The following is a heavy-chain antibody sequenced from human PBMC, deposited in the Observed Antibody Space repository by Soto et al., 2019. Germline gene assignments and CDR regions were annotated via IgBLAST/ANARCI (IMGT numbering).Heavy chain of an antibody. CDR3: ARDVTGYSSGWYVG. D-gene: IGHD6-19*01. J-gene: IGHJ4*02. CDR1: GGSISSGGYY. CDR2: IYYSGST. Sequence: TSETLSLTCTVSGGSISSGGYYWSWIRQHPGKGLEWIGYIYYSGSTYYNPSLKSRVTISVDTSKNQFSLKLSSVTAADTAVYYCARDVTGYSSGWYVGWGQGTLVTVSS. V-gene: IGHV4-31*03.